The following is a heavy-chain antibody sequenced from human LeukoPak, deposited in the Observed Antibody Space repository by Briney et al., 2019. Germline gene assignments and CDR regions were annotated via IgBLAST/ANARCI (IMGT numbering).Heavy chain of an antibody. CDR3: CGWEDPFDY. CDR2: MFSGGST. D-gene: IGHD6-19*01. V-gene: IGHV3-23*01. CDR1: GFIFSSYA. J-gene: IGHJ4*02. Sequence: GGSLRLSCAASGFIFSSYAMSWVRQAPGKGLEWVSAMFSGGSTYYADSVKGRYTISRDSPKDTLHLQMNSLRVDDTAVYYCCGWEDPFDYWGQGTPVTVSS.